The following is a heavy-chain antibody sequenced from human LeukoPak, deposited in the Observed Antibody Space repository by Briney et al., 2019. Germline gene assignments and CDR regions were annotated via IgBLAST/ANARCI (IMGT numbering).Heavy chain of an antibody. CDR2: IKQDGSEK. CDR3: ARDLDGYNYALDY. Sequence: PGGSLRLSCAASGFTFSSYWMNWVRQAPGKGLEWVANIKQDGSEKYYVDSVKGRFTISRDNAKNSLYLQMHSLRAEDTALYYCARDLDGYNYALDYWGQGTLVTVSS. V-gene: IGHV3-7*01. CDR1: GFTFSSYW. J-gene: IGHJ4*02. D-gene: IGHD5-24*01.